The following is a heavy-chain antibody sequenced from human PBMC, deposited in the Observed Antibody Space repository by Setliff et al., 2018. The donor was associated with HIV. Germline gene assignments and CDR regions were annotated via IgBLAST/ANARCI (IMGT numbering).Heavy chain of an antibody. J-gene: IGHJ4*02. Sequence: PSETLSLTCTVSGGSISSGSYYWSWIRQPAGKGLEWIGHIYTSGSTNYNPSLKSRVTISVDTSKNQFSLKLSSVTAADTAVYYCASYNFWSGYYSYFDYWGQGTLVTVSS. D-gene: IGHD3-3*01. CDR3: ASYNFWSGYYSYFDY. CDR2: IYTSGST. V-gene: IGHV4-61*09. CDR1: GGSISSGSYY.